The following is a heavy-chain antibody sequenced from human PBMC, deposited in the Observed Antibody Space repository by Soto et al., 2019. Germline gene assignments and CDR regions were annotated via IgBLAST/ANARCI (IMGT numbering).Heavy chain of an antibody. CDR1: GGTFSSYT. CDR3: ARSNRSRSYLLHYYYGMAV. J-gene: IGHJ6*02. D-gene: IGHD3-10*01. Sequence: QVQLVQSGAEVKKPGSSVKVSCKASGGTFSSYTISWVRQAPGQGLEWMGRIIPILGIANYAQKFQGRVTITADKSTSTAYMELSSLSSADTAVYSCARSNRSRSYLLHYYYGMAVWGQGTTVTVSS. CDR2: IIPILGIA. V-gene: IGHV1-69*02.